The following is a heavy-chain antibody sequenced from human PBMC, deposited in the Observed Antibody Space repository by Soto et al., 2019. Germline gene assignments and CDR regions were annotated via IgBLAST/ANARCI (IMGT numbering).Heavy chain of an antibody. CDR3: ARTPGYYYGLYYYYYMDV. J-gene: IGHJ6*03. Sequence: GGSLRLSCAASGFTFSSYWMSWVRQAPGKGLEWVANIKQDGSEKYYVDSVKGRFTISRDNAKNSLYLQMNSLRAEDTAVYYCARTPGYYYGLYYYYYMDVWGKGTTVTVSS. V-gene: IGHV3-7*01. D-gene: IGHD3-10*01. CDR1: GFTFSSYW. CDR2: IKQDGSEK.